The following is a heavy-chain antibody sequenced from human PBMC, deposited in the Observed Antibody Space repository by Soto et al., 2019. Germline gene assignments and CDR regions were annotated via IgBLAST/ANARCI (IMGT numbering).Heavy chain of an antibody. Sequence: PGGSLRLSCAASGFTVSSNYMSCVRQAPGKGLEWFSVIYSGGSTYYADSVKGRFTISRDNSKNTLYLQMNSLRAEDTAVYYCAREIREITIFGVVNRYGLDVWGQGTTVTVSS. J-gene: IGHJ6*02. CDR2: IYSGGST. V-gene: IGHV3-53*01. CDR3: AREIREITIFGVVNRYGLDV. CDR1: GFTVSSNY. D-gene: IGHD3-3*01.